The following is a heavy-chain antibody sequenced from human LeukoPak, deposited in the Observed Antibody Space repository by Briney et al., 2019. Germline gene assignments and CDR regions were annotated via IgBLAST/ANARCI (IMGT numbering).Heavy chain of an antibody. Sequence: PGGSLRLSCAASGFTFSSCAMTWVRQAPGKGLEWVSSLSGSGASTFYADSVKGRFTISRDNSKNTLSLQMSSLRAEDTAVYFCAKYLGKYSYGYSGLDYCGQGTLVTVSS. J-gene: IGHJ4*02. V-gene: IGHV3-23*01. D-gene: IGHD5-18*01. CDR1: GFTFSSCA. CDR2: LSGSGAST. CDR3: AKYLGKYSYGYSGLDY.